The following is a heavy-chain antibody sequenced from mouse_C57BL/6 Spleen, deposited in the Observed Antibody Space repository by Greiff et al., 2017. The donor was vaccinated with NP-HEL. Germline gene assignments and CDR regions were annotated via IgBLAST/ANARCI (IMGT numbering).Heavy chain of an antibody. J-gene: IGHJ2*01. CDR3: ATTVVAEDYFDY. CDR2: INPYNGDT. Sequence: EVQLQQSGPELVKPGDSVKISCKASGYSFTGYFMNWVMQSHGKSLEWIGRINPYNGDTFYNQKFKGKATLTVDKSSSTAHMELRSLTSEDSAVYYCATTVVAEDYFDYWGQGTTLTVSS. CDR1: GYSFTGYF. D-gene: IGHD1-1*01. V-gene: IGHV1-20*01.